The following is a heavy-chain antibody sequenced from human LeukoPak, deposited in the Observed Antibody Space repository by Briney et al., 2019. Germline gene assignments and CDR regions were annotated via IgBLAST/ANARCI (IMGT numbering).Heavy chain of an antibody. J-gene: IGHJ4*02. Sequence: GGSLRLSCAASGFTFSTYWMYWVRQAPAQGLVWVSRINGDGSSATYADSVKGRFTISRDNAKNTLFLQMNSLRAEDTAVYYCANGIAAYSWGQGTLVTVSS. CDR3: ANGIAAYS. CDR2: INGDGSSA. D-gene: IGHD6-25*01. CDR1: GFTFSTYW. V-gene: IGHV3-74*01.